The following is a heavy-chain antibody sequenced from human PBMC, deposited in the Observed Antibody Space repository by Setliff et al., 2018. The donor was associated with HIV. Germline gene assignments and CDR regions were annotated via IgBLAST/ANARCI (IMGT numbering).Heavy chain of an antibody. Sequence: GASVKVSCKASGYTFTSYGISWVRQAPGQGLEWMGWISAYNGNTNYAQKLQGRVTMTTDTSSSTAYLDLRSLRSDDTAVYYCARTHYHSSGWFYYYYYYMDVWGKGTTVTVSS. J-gene: IGHJ6*03. CDR1: GYTFTSYG. V-gene: IGHV1-18*01. D-gene: IGHD3-22*01. CDR2: ISAYNGNT. CDR3: ARTHYHSSGWFYYYYYYMDV.